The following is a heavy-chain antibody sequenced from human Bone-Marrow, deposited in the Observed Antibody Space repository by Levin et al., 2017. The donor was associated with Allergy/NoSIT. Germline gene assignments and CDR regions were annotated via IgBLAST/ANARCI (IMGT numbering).Heavy chain of an antibody. CDR3: ARAGDRYCSSTLENWFDP. CDR1: GSSISSGYY. V-gene: IGHV4-38-2*01. J-gene: IGHJ5*02. CDR2: IYHSGST. D-gene: IGHD2-2*01. Sequence: SETLSLTCAVSGSSISSGYYWGWIRQPPGKGLEWIGSIYHSGSTYYNPSLKSRVTISVDTSKNQFSLKLSSVTAADTAVYYCARAGDRYCSSTLENWFDPWGQGTLVTVSS.